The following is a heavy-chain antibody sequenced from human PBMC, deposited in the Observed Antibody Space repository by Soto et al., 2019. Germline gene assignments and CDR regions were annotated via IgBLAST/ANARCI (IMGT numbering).Heavy chain of an antibody. CDR2: IIPILGIA. V-gene: IGHV1-69*02. Sequence: SVKVSCKASGGTFSSYTISWVRQAPGQGLEWMGRIIPILGIANYAQKFQGRVTITADKSTSTAYMELSSLRSEDTAVYYCASTGVRGDYPGAFDIWGQGTMVTVSS. D-gene: IGHD4-17*01. CDR1: GGTFSSYT. J-gene: IGHJ3*02. CDR3: ASTGVRGDYPGAFDI.